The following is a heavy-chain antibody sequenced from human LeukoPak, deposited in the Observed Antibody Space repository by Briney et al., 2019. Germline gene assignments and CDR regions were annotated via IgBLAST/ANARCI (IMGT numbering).Heavy chain of an antibody. CDR3: ARVVPPTDYGSGSYFWDPYYFDY. J-gene: IGHJ4*02. CDR2: ISGSGGST. CDR1: GFTFSSYG. V-gene: IGHV3-23*01. Sequence: GSLRLSCAAPGFTFSSYGMSWVRQAPGKGLEWVSAISGSGGSTYYADSVKGRFTISRDNSKNTLYLQMNSLRAEDTAVYYCARVVPPTDYGSGSYFWDPYYFDYWGQGTLVTVSS. D-gene: IGHD3-10*01.